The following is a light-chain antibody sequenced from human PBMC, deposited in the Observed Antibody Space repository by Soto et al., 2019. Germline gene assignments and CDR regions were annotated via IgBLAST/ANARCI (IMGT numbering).Light chain of an antibody. V-gene: IGKV1-5*03. Sequence: DIQMTQSPSTLSVSVGERVTITCRASQSISSWLAWYQQKPGKAPKLLIYKASNLESGVPSRFSGSGSGTEFTLTISSLQPDDFATYYCQQYNSYPLTFGPGTKVDIK. CDR1: QSISSW. J-gene: IGKJ3*01. CDR3: QQYNSYPLT. CDR2: KAS.